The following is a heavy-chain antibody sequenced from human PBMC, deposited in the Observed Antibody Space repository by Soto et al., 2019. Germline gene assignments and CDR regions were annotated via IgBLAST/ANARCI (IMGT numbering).Heavy chain of an antibody. Sequence: QLQLQESGPGLVKPSQTLSLTSTVSGGSISSGGYYWSWIRQHPGKGLEWIGYIYYSGSTYYNPSLKSRVTISLDTSKNQFSLKLSSVTAADTAVYYCARRYCSSTSCYGNNYFDYWGQGTLVTVSS. CDR3: ARRYCSSTSCYGNNYFDY. CDR2: IYYSGST. CDR1: GGSISSGGYY. D-gene: IGHD2-2*01. J-gene: IGHJ4*02. V-gene: IGHV4-31*03.